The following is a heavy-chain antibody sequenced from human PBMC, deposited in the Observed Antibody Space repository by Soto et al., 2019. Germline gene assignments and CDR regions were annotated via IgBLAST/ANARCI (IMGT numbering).Heavy chain of an antibody. CDR2: ISYDGSNK. J-gene: IGHJ4*02. CDR3: AKDSSGWYPEYYFDY. D-gene: IGHD6-19*01. CDR1: GFTFSSYG. Sequence: PGGSLRLSCAASGFTFSSYGMHWVRQAPGKGLEWVAVISYDGSNKYYADSVKGRFTISRDNSKNTLYLQMNSLRAEDTAVYYCAKDSSGWYPEYYFDYWGQGTLVTVSS. V-gene: IGHV3-30*18.